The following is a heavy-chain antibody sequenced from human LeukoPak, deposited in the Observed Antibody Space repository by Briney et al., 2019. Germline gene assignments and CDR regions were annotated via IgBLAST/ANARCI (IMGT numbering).Heavy chain of an antibody. CDR1: GYSISSGYY. CDR2: IHHTGST. CDR3: ARYLEQGPSLRGADAFDV. V-gene: IGHV4-38-2*01. Sequence: SETLSLTCAVSGYSISSGYYWGWIRQPPGKGLEWIGSIHHTGSTYYNPSLKSRVTISVDTSKNQFSLKLSSVTAADTAVYYCARYLEQGPSLRGADAFDVWGRGTVVTVSS. D-gene: IGHD1/OR15-1a*01. J-gene: IGHJ3*01.